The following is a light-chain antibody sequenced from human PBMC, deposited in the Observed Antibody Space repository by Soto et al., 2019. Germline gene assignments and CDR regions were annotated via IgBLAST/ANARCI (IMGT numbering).Light chain of an antibody. V-gene: IGKV1-5*01. CDR2: DAS. CDR1: QTISSW. Sequence: IQSTHRPSTLADSVGDRVTITGRASQTISSWLAWYQQKPGKAPKLLIYDASSLESGVPSRFSGSGSGTEFTLTIISLQPDDFATYYCQQYNSYSAFGQGTKVDIK. J-gene: IGKJ1*01. CDR3: QQYNSYSA.